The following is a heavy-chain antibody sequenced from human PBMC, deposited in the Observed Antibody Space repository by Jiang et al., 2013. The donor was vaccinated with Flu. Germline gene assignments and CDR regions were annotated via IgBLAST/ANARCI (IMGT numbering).Heavy chain of an antibody. Sequence: SGAEVKKPGASVKVSCKASGYTFRNYAMQWVRQAPGQRLEWMGWINAGNGNTKYSQKFQGRVTITRDTSASTAYMELSSLRSEDTAVYHCARGIWVGHSKGYYFDYWGQGTLVTVSS. D-gene: IGHD5-12*01. J-gene: IGHJ4*02. CDR1: GYTFRNYA. V-gene: IGHV1-3*01. CDR2: INAGNGNT. CDR3: ARGIWVGHSKGYYFDY.